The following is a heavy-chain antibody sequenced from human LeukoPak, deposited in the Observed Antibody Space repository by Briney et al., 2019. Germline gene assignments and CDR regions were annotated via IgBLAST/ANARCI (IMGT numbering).Heavy chain of an antibody. CDR2: IYYSGST. J-gene: IGHJ4*02. V-gene: IGHV4-59*08. D-gene: IGHD7-27*01. CDR1: GGSISSYY. CDR3: ARRHWGPIDY. Sequence: PSETLSLTCTVSGGSISSYYWSWIRQPPGKGLEWIGYIYYSGSTNYNPALKSRVTISVDTSKNHFSLKLSSVTPADTAVYYCARRHWGPIDYWGQGTLVTVSS.